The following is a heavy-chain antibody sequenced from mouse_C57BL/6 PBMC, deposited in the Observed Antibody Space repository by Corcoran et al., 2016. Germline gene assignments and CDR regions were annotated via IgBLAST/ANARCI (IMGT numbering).Heavy chain of an antibody. Sequence: QVQLKQSGAELVRPGASVKLSCKASGYTFTDYYINWVKQRPGQGLEWIARIYPGSGNTYYNEKFKGKATLTAEKSSSTTYMQLSSLTSEDSAVYFCAGPYYFDYWGQGTTLTVSS. J-gene: IGHJ2*01. CDR3: AGPYYFDY. V-gene: IGHV1-76*01. CDR2: IYPGSGNT. CDR1: GYTFTDYY.